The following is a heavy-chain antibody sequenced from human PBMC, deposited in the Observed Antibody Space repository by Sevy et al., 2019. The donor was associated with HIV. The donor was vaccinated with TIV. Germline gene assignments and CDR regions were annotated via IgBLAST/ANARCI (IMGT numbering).Heavy chain of an antibody. CDR3: AKGGGGGYFDY. D-gene: IGHD2-15*01. Sequence: GGSLRLSCAASGFTFSSFGIHWVRQAPGKGLEWVAVISDDGSNEYYADSVKGRFTISRDNSRNTLFLQMNSLRAEDTALYYWAKGGGGGYFDYWGQGTLVTVSS. V-gene: IGHV3-30*18. CDR1: GFTFSSFG. J-gene: IGHJ4*02. CDR2: ISDDGSNE.